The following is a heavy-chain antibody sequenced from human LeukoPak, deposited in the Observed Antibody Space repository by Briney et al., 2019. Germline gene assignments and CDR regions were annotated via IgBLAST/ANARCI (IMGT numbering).Heavy chain of an antibody. CDR3: TTDHRTIYGVVFPDY. V-gene: IGHV3-15*01. D-gene: IGHD3-3*01. J-gene: IGHJ4*02. CDR2: IYYKSNGETA. Sequence: GGSLRLSCAVFGFTFTYAWINWVRQAPGKGLEWVGRIYYKSNGETADYAASVNGRFTISRDDSKDTVYLQMNSLKTEDTAVYYCTTDHRTIYGVVFPDYWGQGTLVTVSS. CDR1: GFTFTYAW.